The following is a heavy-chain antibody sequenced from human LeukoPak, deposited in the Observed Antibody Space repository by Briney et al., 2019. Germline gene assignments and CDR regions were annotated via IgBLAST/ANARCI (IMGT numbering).Heavy chain of an antibody. CDR1: GFTFSSYG. J-gene: IGHJ4*02. V-gene: IGHV3-33*01. D-gene: IGHD3-3*02. Sequence: PGGSLRLSCAASGFTFSSYGMHWVRQAPGKGLEWVAVIWYDGSNKYYADSVKGRFTISRDNSKNTLYLQMNSLRAEDTAVYYCARDSKDLTQFDYWGQGTLVTVSS. CDR2: IWYDGSNK. CDR3: ARDSKDLTQFDY.